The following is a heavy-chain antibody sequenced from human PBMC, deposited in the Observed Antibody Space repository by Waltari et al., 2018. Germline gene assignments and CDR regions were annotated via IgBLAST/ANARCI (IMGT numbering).Heavy chain of an antibody. CDR1: GGPFRSYS. V-gene: IGHV1-69*14. CDR2: IIPIFGTA. J-gene: IGHJ4*02. CDR3: ARGLKQQLVSGGLDY. D-gene: IGHD6-13*01. Sequence: QVQLVQSGAEVKQPGSSVKVSCQASGGPFRSYSISWVRQAPGQGLEWMGGIIPIFGTANYAQKFQGRVTITADKSTSTAYMELSSLRSEDTAVYYCARGLKQQLVSGGLDYWGQGTLVTVSS.